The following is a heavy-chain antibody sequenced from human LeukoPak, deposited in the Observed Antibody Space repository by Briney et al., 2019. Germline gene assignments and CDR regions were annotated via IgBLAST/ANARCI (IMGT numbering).Heavy chain of an antibody. V-gene: IGHV3-30*18. CDR3: AKDRYSSGWGAAFDI. D-gene: IGHD6-19*01. J-gene: IGHJ3*02. CDR1: GFTFSDSG. Sequence: PGRSLRLSCAASGFTFSDSGMHWVRQVPGKGLEWAALISYDGSNKYYADSVKGRFTISRSNSKNTLYLQMNSLRPEDTAVYYCAKDRYSSGWGAAFDIWGQGTMVTVSS. CDR2: ISYDGSNK.